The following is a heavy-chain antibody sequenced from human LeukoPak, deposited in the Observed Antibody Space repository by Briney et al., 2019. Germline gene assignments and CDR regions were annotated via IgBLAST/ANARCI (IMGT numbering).Heavy chain of an antibody. CDR3: ARAKWFGDLGLPLFGY. Sequence: GGSLRLSCAASGFTFSSYAMHWVRQAPGKGLEWVAVISYDGSNKYYADSVKGRFTISRDNSKNTLYLQMNSLRAEDTAVYYCARAKWFGDLGLPLFGYWGQGTLVTVSS. D-gene: IGHD3-10*01. J-gene: IGHJ4*02. CDR1: GFTFSSYA. CDR2: ISYDGSNK. V-gene: IGHV3-30-3*01.